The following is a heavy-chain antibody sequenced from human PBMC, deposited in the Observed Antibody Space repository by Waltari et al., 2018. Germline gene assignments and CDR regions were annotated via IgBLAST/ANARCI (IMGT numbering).Heavy chain of an antibody. CDR1: GYTFTYRY. D-gene: IGHD1-1*01. V-gene: IGHV1-45*02. Sequence: QMQLVQSGAEVRKPRSSVKVSCKASGYTFTYRYLHWVRQAPGQALEWMGRITPYNGNTDYVKKFQDRVTFSRDGSLTIYMEMTSLTPEDTAMYYCARTPLDDSGVEDAFALWGQGTMVTVSS. CDR2: ITPYNGNT. CDR3: ARTPLDDSGVEDAFAL. J-gene: IGHJ3*01.